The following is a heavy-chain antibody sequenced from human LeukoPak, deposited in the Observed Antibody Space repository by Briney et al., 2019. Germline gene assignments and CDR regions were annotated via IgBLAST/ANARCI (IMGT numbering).Heavy chain of an antibody. CDR3: AGRRLYYFDY. J-gene: IGHJ4*02. CDR2: IYYSGST. V-gene: IGHV4-39*07. CDR1: GGSISSSSYY. Sequence: SETLSLTCTVSGGSISSSSYYWGWIRQPPGKGLEWIGSIYYSGSTYYNPSLKSRVTISVDTSKNQFSLKLNSVTAADTAVYYCAGRRLYYFDYWGQGTLVTVSS.